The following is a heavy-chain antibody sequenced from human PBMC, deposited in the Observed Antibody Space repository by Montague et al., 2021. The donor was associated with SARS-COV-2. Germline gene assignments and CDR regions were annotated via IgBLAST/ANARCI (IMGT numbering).Heavy chain of an antibody. J-gene: IGHJ4*02. CDR1: GGPITGGSDY. D-gene: IGHD3-10*01. V-gene: IGHV4-39*01. Sequence: SETLSLTCTVTGGPITGGSDYWGWLRPSPGQGLVWLACVDYSANTYSSPSLKSRLTISVDTSKNQLSLKLSSVTAADTAVYYCASMVRAQVYYFDYWGQGTLVTVSS. CDR3: ASMVRAQVYYFDY. CDR2: VDYSANT.